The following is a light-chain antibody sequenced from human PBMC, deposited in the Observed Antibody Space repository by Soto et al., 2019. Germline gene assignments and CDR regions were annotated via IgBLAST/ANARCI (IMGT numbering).Light chain of an antibody. V-gene: IGKV3-20*01. Sequence: EIVLTQSPGTLSLSPGERATLSCRASQSVSSSFLAWYQQKPGQAPRLLIYGASSRATGIPDRFSGSGSGTDFILTISRLEPEDFAEYYCQQYGSSPWTFGQGSKVEIK. CDR3: QQYGSSPWT. CDR1: QSVSSSF. J-gene: IGKJ1*01. CDR2: GAS.